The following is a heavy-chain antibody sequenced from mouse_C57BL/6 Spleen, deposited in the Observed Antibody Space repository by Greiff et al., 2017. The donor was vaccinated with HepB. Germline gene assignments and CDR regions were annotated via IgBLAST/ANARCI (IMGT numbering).Heavy chain of an antibody. CDR2: ISDGGSYT. J-gene: IGHJ3*01. CDR1: GFTFSSYA. Sequence: EVKLMESGGGLVKPGGSLKLSCAASGFTFSSYAMSWVRRTPEKRLEWVATISDGGSYTYYPDNVKGRFTISRDNAKNNLYLQLSHLKSEDIAMFYCARDGDDGYYVWFAYWGQGTLVTVSA. CDR3: ARDGDDGYYVWFAY. D-gene: IGHD2-3*01. V-gene: IGHV5-4*01.